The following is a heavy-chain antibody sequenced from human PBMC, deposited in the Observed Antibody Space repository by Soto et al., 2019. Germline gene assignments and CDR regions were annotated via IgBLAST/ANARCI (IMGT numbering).Heavy chain of an antibody. Sequence: SETLSLTCTVSDASIGDHYWSWVRQPPGKGLEWLGYIYYTAGTTYNPSLKSRVTISLDMSKSQFSLRLTSMTAADTAVYYCATFDHDDNVWGQGALVTVSS. CDR1: DASIGDHY. V-gene: IGHV4-59*11. J-gene: IGHJ4*02. CDR2: IYYTAGT. CDR3: ATFDHDDNV. D-gene: IGHD3-16*01.